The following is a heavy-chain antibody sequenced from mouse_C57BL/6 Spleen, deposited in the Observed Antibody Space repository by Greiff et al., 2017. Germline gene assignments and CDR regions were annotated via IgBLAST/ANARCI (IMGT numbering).Heavy chain of an antibody. CDR1: GFTFTDYY. Sequence: EVKLMESGGGLVQPGGSLSLSCAASGFTFTDYYMSWVRQPPGKALEWLGFIRNKANGYTTEYSASVKGRFTISRDNSQSILYLQMNALGAEDSATYYCARSPYRETWFAYWGQGTLVTVSA. CDR3: ARSPYRETWFAY. D-gene: IGHD2-14*01. CDR2: IRNKANGYTT. V-gene: IGHV7-3*01. J-gene: IGHJ3*01.